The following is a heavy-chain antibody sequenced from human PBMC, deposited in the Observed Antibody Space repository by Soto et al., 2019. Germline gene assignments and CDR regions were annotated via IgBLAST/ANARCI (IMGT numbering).Heavy chain of an antibody. Sequence: GSLRLSCVGSGFTFSSYAIRWVRQAPGKGLEWLSAIGGSGETTYYADSVRGRFAISRDNSKNTVFLQMNSLRAEDTAVYFCARAANRYCMDVGGTGTMVTVSS. CDR2: IGGSGETT. CDR1: GFTFSSYA. V-gene: IGHV3-23*01. CDR3: ARAANRYCMDV. J-gene: IGHJ6*03.